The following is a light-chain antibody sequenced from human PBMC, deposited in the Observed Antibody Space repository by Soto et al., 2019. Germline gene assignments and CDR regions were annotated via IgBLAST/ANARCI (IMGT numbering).Light chain of an antibody. CDR1: SSDVGGYNY. J-gene: IGLJ3*02. Sequence: QSALTQPPSASGSPGQSVTISCTGTSSDVGGYNYVSWYQQHPGKAPKLMIYEVTKRPSGVPDRFSGSKSGDTASLTVSGLQAEDEADYCCSSYAGGTNGVFGGGTQLTVL. CDR3: SSYAGGTNGV. CDR2: EVT. V-gene: IGLV2-8*01.